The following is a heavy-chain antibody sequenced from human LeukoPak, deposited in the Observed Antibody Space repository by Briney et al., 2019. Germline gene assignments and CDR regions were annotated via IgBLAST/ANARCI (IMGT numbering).Heavy chain of an antibody. CDR3: ARSEGSGFQLDN. J-gene: IGHJ4*02. V-gene: IGHV4-4*07. Sequence: SETLSLTCTVSDGSISSYYWSWIRQPAGKGLEWIGRSYTSGSPNYNPSLKGRVTISVDTPKNHFSLKQSSVSAADTAVYFCARSEGSGFQLDNWGQGTLVTVSS. D-gene: IGHD3-3*01. CDR1: DGSISSYY. CDR2: SYTSGSP.